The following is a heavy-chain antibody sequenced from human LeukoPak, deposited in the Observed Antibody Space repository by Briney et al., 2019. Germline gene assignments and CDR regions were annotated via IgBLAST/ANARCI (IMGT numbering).Heavy chain of an antibody. CDR2: IIPILGIA. D-gene: IGHD3-22*01. V-gene: IGHV1-69*04. CDR3: ARDRVYDSSGYSYFDY. CDR1: GGTFSSYA. Sequence: SVELSCKASGGTFSSYAISWVRQAPGQGLEWMGRIIPILGIANYAQQFQGRVTITADKSTSTAYMELSSLRSEDTAVYYCARDRVYDSSGYSYFDYWGQGNLVTVSS. J-gene: IGHJ4*02.